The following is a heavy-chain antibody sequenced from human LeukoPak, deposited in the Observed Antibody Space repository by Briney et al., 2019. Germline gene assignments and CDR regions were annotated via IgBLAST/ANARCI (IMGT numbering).Heavy chain of an antibody. V-gene: IGHV1-2*02. Sequence: ASVKVSCKASGYTFTGYYMHWVRQAPGQGLEWMGWINPNSGGTNYAQKFQGRVTMTRDTSISTAYMELSRLRSDDTAVYSCARSDYYDSSGYYFDYWGQGTLVTVSS. CDR1: GYTFTGYY. CDR3: ARSDYYDSSGYYFDY. J-gene: IGHJ4*02. D-gene: IGHD3-22*01. CDR2: INPNSGGT.